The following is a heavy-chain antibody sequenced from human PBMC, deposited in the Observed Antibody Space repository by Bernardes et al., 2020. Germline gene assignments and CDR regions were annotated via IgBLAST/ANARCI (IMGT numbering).Heavy chain of an antibody. CDR3: ARDFLQPSDCSGGDCYFFDY. D-gene: IGHD2-15*01. CDR1: GFTFSSYW. V-gene: IGHV3-7*01. J-gene: IGHJ4*02. CDR2: IKQDGNEE. Sequence: GGSLRLSCAASGFTFSSYWMSWVRQAPGKGLEWVANIKQDGNEEYYVASVKGRFTISRDNAKNSLYLQMNSLRAEDTAVYYCARDFLQPSDCSGGDCYFFDYWGQGTLVTVSS.